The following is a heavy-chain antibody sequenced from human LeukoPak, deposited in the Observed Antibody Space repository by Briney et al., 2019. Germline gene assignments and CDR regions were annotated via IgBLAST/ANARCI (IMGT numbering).Heavy chain of an antibody. J-gene: IGHJ4*02. CDR2: IYTSGST. CDR1: GGSISSYY. CDR3: ARRTYYDILTGDLFDY. Sequence: KTSETLSLTCTVSGGSISSYYWSWIRQPAGKGLEWIGRIYTSGSTNYNPSLKSRVTMSVDTSKNQFSLKLSSVTAADTAVYYCARRTYYDILTGDLFDYWGQGTLVTVSS. D-gene: IGHD3-9*01. V-gene: IGHV4-4*07.